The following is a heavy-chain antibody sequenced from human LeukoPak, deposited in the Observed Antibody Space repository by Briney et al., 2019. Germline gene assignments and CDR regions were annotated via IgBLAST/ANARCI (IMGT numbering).Heavy chain of an antibody. V-gene: IGHV4-34*01. CDR2: INHSGST. CDR3: ARVRTYYYDSSGYSNPYYFDY. J-gene: IGHJ4*02. Sequence: SETLSLTCAVYGGSFSGYYWSWIRQPPGKGLEWIGEINHSGSTNYNPSLKSRVTISVDTSKNQFSLTLSSVTAADTAVYYCARVRTYYYDSSGYSNPYYFDYWGQGTLVTVSS. D-gene: IGHD3-22*01. CDR1: GGSFSGYY.